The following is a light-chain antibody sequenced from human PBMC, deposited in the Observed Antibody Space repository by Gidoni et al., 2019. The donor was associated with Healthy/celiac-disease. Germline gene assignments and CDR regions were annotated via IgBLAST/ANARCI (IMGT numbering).Light chain of an antibody. CDR1: QSVSSY. V-gene: IGKV3-11*01. CDR2: DAS. CDR3: QQRSNWPPWT. Sequence: EIVLTQSPATLSLSPGERATLSCRASQSVSSYLAWYQQKPGQAPRLLIFDASNRATGIPARFSGSGAETEFTLTISSLVPEDFAVYYCQQRSNWPPWTFGQGTKVEIK. J-gene: IGKJ1*01.